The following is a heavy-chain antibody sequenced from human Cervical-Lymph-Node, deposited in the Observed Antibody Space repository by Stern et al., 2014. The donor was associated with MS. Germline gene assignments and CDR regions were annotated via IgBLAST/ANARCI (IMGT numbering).Heavy chain of an antibody. V-gene: IGHV3-48*01. J-gene: IGHJ4*02. CDR3: TRGRTGA. D-gene: IGHD4/OR15-4a*01. CDR2: IMSGSSPT. Sequence: EVQLVESGGGLVQPGGSLRLSCAASGFTFGSFSMSWVRQAPGKGLEWISYIMSGSSPTYYADSVKGRFTISRDNAKNSVYLQMNRLRVEDTAVYYCTRGRTGAWGQGTLVTVSS. CDR1: GFTFGSFS.